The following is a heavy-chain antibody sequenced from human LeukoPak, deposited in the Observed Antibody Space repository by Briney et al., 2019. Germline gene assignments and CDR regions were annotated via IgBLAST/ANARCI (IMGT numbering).Heavy chain of an antibody. J-gene: IGHJ5*02. CDR2: ITPTFGST. D-gene: IGHD3-10*01. CDR3: ARVLARGVLYT. V-gene: IGHV1-69*06. Sequence: ASVKVSCKASGGSLISYSISWVRQAPGQGLEWMGGITPTFGSTDYAQKFQGRVTMTADKSTNTAYMELSSLRSEDTAVYYCARVLARGVLYTWGQGALVTVSS. CDR1: GGSLISYS.